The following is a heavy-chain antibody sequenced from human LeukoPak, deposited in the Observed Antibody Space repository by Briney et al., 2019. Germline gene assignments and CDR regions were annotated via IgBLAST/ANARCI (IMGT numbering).Heavy chain of an antibody. V-gene: IGHV3-49*03. D-gene: IGHD2-21*02. CDR2: IRSKAYGGTT. CDR3: TSEKTECGGDCGQFGY. Sequence: GRSLRLSCTASGFTFGDYAMSWFRQAPGKGLEWVGFIRSKAYGGTTEYAASVKGRFTISRDDSKSIAYLQMNSLKTEDTAVYYCTSEKTECGGDCGQFGYWGQGTLVTVSS. J-gene: IGHJ4*02. CDR1: GFTFGDYA.